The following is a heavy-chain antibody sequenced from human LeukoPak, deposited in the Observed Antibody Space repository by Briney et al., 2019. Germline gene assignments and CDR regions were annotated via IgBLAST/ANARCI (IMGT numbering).Heavy chain of an antibody. CDR1: GFTFSSYS. D-gene: IGHD3-3*01. V-gene: IGHV3-21*01. Sequence: GGSLRLSCAASGFTFSSYSMNWVRQAPGKGLEWVSSISSSSSYIYYADSVKGRFTISRDNAKNSLYLQMNSLRAEGTAVYYCAGSGDFWSGYYTTYYFDYWGRGTLVTVSS. CDR3: AGSGDFWSGYYTTYYFDY. CDR2: ISSSSSYI. J-gene: IGHJ4*02.